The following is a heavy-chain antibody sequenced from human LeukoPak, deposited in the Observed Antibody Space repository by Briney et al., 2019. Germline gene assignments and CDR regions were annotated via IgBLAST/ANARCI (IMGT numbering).Heavy chain of an antibody. Sequence: GGSLRLSCAASGFTFSSYAMHWVRQAPGKGLEWVAVISYDGSNKYYADSVKGRFTISRDNSKNTLYLQMNSLRAEDTAVYYCARYSSGFDYWGQGALVTVSS. D-gene: IGHD6-19*01. CDR2: ISYDGSNK. CDR3: ARYSSGFDY. J-gene: IGHJ4*02. CDR1: GFTFSSYA. V-gene: IGHV3-30-3*01.